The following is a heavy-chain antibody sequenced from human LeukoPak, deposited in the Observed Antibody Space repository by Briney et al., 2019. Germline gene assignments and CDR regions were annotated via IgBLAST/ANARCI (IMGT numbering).Heavy chain of an antibody. CDR1: GGSISNNY. CDR3: ASSRGYSYGHPVAFDI. J-gene: IGHJ3*02. Sequence: SETLSLTCTVSGGSISNNYWSWFRQPPGKGLEWIGYIYYSGSTNYNPSLKSRVTISVDTSKNQFSLKLSSVTAADTAVYYCASSRGYSYGHPVAFDIWGQGTMVTVSS. CDR2: IYYSGST. V-gene: IGHV4-59*12. D-gene: IGHD5-18*01.